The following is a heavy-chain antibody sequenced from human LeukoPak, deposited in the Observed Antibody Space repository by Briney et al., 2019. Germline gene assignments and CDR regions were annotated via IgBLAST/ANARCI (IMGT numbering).Heavy chain of an antibody. V-gene: IGHV3-23*01. D-gene: IGHD3-10*01. CDR3: ARDREVRGVIGWFDP. CDR2: ISGSGGGT. Sequence: TGGSLRLSCAASGFTFSTYAMSWVRQAAGKGLEWVSLISGSGGGTYYADSVKGRFTISRDNSKNTLYLQMNSLRAEDTAVYFCARDREVRGVIGWFDPWGQGTLVTVSS. J-gene: IGHJ5*02. CDR1: GFTFSTYA.